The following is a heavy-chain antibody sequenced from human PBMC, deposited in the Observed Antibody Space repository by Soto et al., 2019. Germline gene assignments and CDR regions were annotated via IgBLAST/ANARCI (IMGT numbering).Heavy chain of an antibody. J-gene: IGHJ4*02. Sequence: PVGSLRLSCASSVFTFSSYAMNWVRQAPGKGLEWVSGISDSGGSTDYADSVKGRFTISRDNSKNTLYLQMNSLRAEDTAVYYCAKLSKDEPTTNWGQGTLVTVSS. V-gene: IGHV3-23*01. CDR3: AKLSKDEPTTN. CDR2: ISDSGGST. D-gene: IGHD1-1*01. CDR1: VFTFSSYA.